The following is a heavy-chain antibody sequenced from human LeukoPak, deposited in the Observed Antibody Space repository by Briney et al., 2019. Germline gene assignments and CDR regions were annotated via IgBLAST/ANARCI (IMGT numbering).Heavy chain of an antibody. J-gene: IGHJ5*02. D-gene: IGHD3-10*01. V-gene: IGHV3-23*01. CDR3: AKDRAWFGELQGSNWFDP. CDR2: ISGSGGST. CDR1: GFTFRSYA. Sequence: GGSLRLSCAASGFTFRSYAMSWVRQAPGKGLEWVSAISGSGGSTYYADSVKGRFTISRDNSKNTLYLQMNSLRAEDTAVYYCAKDRAWFGELQGSNWFDPWGQGTLVTVSS.